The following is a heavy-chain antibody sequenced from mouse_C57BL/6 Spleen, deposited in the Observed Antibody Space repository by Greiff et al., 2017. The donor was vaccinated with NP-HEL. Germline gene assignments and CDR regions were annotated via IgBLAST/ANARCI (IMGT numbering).Heavy chain of an antibody. Sequence: VQLQQSGPELVKPGASVKISCKASGYAFSSSWMNWVKQRPGKGLEWIGRIYPGDGDTNYNGKFKGKATLTADKSSSTAYMQLSSLTSEDSAVYFCARKEVTLDYWGQGTTLTVSS. V-gene: IGHV1-82*01. CDR2: IYPGDGDT. J-gene: IGHJ2*01. CDR1: GYAFSSSW. D-gene: IGHD2-2*01. CDR3: ARKEVTLDY.